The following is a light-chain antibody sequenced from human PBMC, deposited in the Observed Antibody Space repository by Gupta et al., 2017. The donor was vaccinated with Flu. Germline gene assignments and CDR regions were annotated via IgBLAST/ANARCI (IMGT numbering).Light chain of an antibody. J-gene: IGKJ4*01. CDR2: AAS. V-gene: IGKV1-39*01. CDR3: QRSDWTPAST. Sequence: DIQMTQSPSSLSASVGDRVTITCRASQSISSYLNWHQQKPGKAPKLLIYAASSEPSGPPSMFSGSSCGTDFTLTISIRHQEDFASYYCQRSDWTPASTFGRGTKLEIK. CDR1: QSISSY.